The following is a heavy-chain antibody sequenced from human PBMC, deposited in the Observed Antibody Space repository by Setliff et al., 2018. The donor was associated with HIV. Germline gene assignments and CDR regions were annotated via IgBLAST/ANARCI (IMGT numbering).Heavy chain of an antibody. CDR1: GDSVNGYY. D-gene: IGHD2-2*02. Sequence: SETLSLTCTVSGDSVNGYYWSWIRQPAGKGLEWVGRINPSGSSNYNPSLNSRVAVSLDPSKNQFSLKLSSVTAADTAVYYCTREFHRGIPDYFDSWGQGILVTVSS. CDR2: INPSGSS. CDR3: TREFHRGIPDYFDS. J-gene: IGHJ4*02. V-gene: IGHV4-4*07.